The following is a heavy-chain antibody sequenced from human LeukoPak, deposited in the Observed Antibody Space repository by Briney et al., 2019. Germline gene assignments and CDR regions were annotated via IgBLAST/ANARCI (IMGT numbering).Heavy chain of an antibody. CDR2: KYARGSS. J-gene: IGHJ3*02. D-gene: IGHD2-15*01. V-gene: IGHV4-4*07. Sequence: PSQTHSPDTTRKGGAISNCLWSWIRQPARKRLEWIGRKYARGSSNYNPPVQSRVTMSVDTSKNQFSLKLRSVTAADTAVYYCARGRYCSADICTGGDSFDIWGQGTMVSVSP. CDR3: ARGRYCSADICTGGDSFDI. CDR1: GGAISNCL.